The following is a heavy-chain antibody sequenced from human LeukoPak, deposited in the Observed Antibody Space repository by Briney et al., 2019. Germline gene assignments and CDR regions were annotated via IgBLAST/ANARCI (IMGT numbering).Heavy chain of an antibody. J-gene: IGHJ2*01. CDR3: ARDWGALTGACYFDL. D-gene: IGHD3-16*01. V-gene: IGHV4-61*05. CDR1: GGSISSSSYY. Sequence: SETLSLTCTVSGGSISSSSYYWGWIRQPQGRGLEWIGYIYYSGSTNYNTSLKSGLTITEKRAKNKLTLKLSSVPAADTAVYYCARDWGALTGACYFDLWGRGTLVTVSS. CDR2: IYYSGST.